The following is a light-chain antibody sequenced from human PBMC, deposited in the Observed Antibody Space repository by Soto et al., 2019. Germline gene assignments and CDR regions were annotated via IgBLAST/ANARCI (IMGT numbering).Light chain of an antibody. CDR1: HSVSSK. Sequence: EIVMTPSPATLSVSVGERATLSCRASHSVSSKLAWYQQKPGQAPRLLIYGASTRATDIPARFSGSGSGTEFTLTISSLQSEDFAVYYCQQYNDWPPQLTFGGGTKVEIK. CDR3: QQYNDWPPQLT. J-gene: IGKJ4*01. V-gene: IGKV3-15*01. CDR2: GAS.